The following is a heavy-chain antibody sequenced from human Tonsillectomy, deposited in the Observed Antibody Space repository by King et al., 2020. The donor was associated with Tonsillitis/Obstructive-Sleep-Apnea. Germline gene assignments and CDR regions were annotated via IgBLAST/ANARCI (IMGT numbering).Heavy chain of an antibody. CDR3: TTDLGVMGATDFYY. V-gene: IGHV3-15*07. CDR1: DFTFSNAW. D-gene: IGHD2-8*01. CDR2: IKGKTDSGTT. Sequence: VQLVESGGGLVKPGGSLRLSCAASDFTFSNAWMNWVRQAPGKGLEWVGRIKGKTDSGTTDYAAPVKGRFTISRDDSKNTLYLQMNSLKTEDTAVYYCTTDLGVMGATDFYYWGQGTLVTVSS. J-gene: IGHJ4*02.